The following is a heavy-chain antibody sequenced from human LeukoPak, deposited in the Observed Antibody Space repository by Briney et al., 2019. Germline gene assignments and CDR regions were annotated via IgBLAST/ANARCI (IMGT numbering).Heavy chain of an antibody. J-gene: IGHJ4*02. CDR3: ARDGTYYDFWSGLDY. Sequence: GGSLRLSCAASGFTFSSYWMHWVRHAPGKGLVWVARINTDGSSTSYADSVKGRFTISRDNAKNTLYLQMNSLRAEDTAVYYCARDGTYYDFWSGLDYWGQGTLVTVSA. D-gene: IGHD3-3*01. CDR1: GFTFSSYW. CDR2: INTDGSST. V-gene: IGHV3-74*01.